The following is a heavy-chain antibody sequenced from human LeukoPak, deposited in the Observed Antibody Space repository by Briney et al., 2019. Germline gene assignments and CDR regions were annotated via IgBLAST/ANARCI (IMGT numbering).Heavy chain of an antibody. V-gene: IGHV4-59*01. CDR1: GGSTSSYY. CDR3: ARDLPVGAFDI. J-gene: IGHJ3*02. Sequence: SETLSLTCTVSGGSTSSYYWSWIRQPPGKGLEWIGYIYYSGSTNYNPSLKSRVTISVDTSKNQFSLKLSSVTAADTAVYYCARDLPVGAFDIWGQGTMVTVSS. CDR2: IYYSGST.